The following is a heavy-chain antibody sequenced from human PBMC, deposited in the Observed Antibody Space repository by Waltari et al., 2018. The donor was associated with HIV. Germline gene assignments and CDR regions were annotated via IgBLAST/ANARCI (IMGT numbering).Heavy chain of an antibody. CDR1: GGSIKSSKW. CDR2: IHHRGNV. V-gene: IGHV4-4*02. D-gene: IGHD4-17*01. Sequence: QVQLQESGPGLVRPSGTLFLTCGVTGGSIKSSKWWSWVRQPPGKGLEWIGNIHHRGNVNYNLSLKSRVTFSVDRSKNHFSLNLTSVTTADTATYFCARLRDYGDYGHYDFWGRGTLVVVSP. J-gene: IGHJ4*02. CDR3: ARLRDYGDYGHYDF.